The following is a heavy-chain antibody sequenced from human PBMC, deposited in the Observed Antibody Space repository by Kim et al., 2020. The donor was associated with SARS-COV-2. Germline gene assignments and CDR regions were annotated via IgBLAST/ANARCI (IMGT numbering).Heavy chain of an antibody. CDR3: AKELRMTTQTSGGYFFVY. CDR2: ISGGGGST. CDR1: GFTFTSYA. J-gene: IGHJ4*02. V-gene: IGHV3-23*01. Sequence: GGFLRLSCVASGFTFTSYAMNWVRQAPGKGLEWVSGISGGGGSTYYADSVKGRFTISRDSSKNMVYLQMNSLRAEDTAVYYCAKELRMTTQTSGGYFFVYWGRGSLVTVSS. D-gene: IGHD4-17*01.